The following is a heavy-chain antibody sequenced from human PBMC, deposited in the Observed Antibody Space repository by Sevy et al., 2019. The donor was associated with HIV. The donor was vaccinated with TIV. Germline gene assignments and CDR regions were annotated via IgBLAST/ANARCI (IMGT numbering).Heavy chain of an antibody. CDR3: ARQEDDVWGSYPFNAFDI. V-gene: IGHV5-51*01. D-gene: IGHD3-16*01. CDR1: GYSFTSYW. J-gene: IGHJ3*02. CDR2: IYPGDSDT. Sequence: GESLKISCKGSGYSFTSYWIGWVRQMPGKGLELMGIIYPGDSDTRYSPSFQGQVTISADKSISTAYLQWSSLKASDTAMHYCARQEDDVWGSYPFNAFDIWGQGTMVTVSS.